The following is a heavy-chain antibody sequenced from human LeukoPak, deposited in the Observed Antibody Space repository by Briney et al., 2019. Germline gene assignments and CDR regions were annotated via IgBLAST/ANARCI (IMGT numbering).Heavy chain of an antibody. CDR3: AKDLMPGVRGLTNYFDY. CDR2: ISGSGGST. Sequence: GGSLRLSCATSGFTFSNYAVSWVGLAPGKGLEWVSTISGSGGSTYYADSVKGRFTISRDNSKNTLSLQMNSLRAEDTAVYYCAKDLMPGVRGLTNYFDYWGQGTLVTVSS. D-gene: IGHD3-10*01. V-gene: IGHV3-23*01. CDR1: GFTFSNYA. J-gene: IGHJ4*02.